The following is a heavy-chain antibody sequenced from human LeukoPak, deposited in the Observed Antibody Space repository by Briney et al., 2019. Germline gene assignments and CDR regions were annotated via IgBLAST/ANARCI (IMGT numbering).Heavy chain of an antibody. CDR1: GVSVSSYH. CDR3: ARDGLYSYGYSYFDF. V-gene: IGHV4-4*07. J-gene: IGHJ4*02. D-gene: IGHD5-18*01. Sequence: SETLSLTCAVSGVSVSSYHWSWIRQPAGKRLEWLGRIHAGGTTNYNPSLDSRVTMSVDTSKNQFSLELRSVTAADTAVYYRARDGLYSYGYSYFDFWGQGTLVTVSS. CDR2: IHAGGTT.